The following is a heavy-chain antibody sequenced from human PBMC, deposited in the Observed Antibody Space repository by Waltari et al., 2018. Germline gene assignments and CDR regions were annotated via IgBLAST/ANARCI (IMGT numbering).Heavy chain of an antibody. D-gene: IGHD2-8*01. V-gene: IGHV4-34*01. CDR2: INHSGRT. J-gene: IGHJ6*02. CDR3: ARGRCISTWFCQYYGVDV. CDR1: GGSFSGYY. Sequence: QVHLQQWGAGLLKPSETLSLTCGVYGGSFSGYYWSWIRQPPGNGLEWIGAINHSGRTNYNPSLKSRVTMSVDTAKSQFSLKLSSVTAADTAVYYCARGRCISTWFCQYYGVDVWGQGATVIVSS.